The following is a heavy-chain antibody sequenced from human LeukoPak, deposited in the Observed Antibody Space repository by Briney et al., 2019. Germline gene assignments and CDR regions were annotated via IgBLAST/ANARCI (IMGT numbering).Heavy chain of an antibody. J-gene: IGHJ4*02. CDR2: IFPIFGTA. D-gene: IGHD6-19*01. V-gene: IGHV1-69*13. Sequence: ASVKVSCKASGGTFSSYAISWVRQAPGQGLEWMGGIFPIFGTANYAQKFQGRVTITADESTSTAYMELSSLRSEDTAVYYCARDLGSSGWYQRGLDYWGQGTLVTVSS. CDR1: GGTFSSYA. CDR3: ARDLGSSGWYQRGLDY.